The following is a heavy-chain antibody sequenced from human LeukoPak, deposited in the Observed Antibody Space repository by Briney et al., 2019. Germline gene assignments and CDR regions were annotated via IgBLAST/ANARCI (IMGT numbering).Heavy chain of an antibody. CDR2: ISPTVADV. Sequence: NTSCKASGYMSSNYWIGWVRQMRQKGLDWMGLISPTVADVTYSPSFQGQVAISGHKSIHTAYLQWSSLKASQTAIYYCARRRYSGGNSGWFYPSGQGN. J-gene: IGHJ5*02. D-gene: IGHD4-23*01. V-gene: IGHV5-51*01. CDR3: ARRRYSGGNSGWFYP. CDR1: GYMSSNYW.